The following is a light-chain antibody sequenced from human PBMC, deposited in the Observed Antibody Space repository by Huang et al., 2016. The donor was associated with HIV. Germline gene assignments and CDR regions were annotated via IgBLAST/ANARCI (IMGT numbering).Light chain of an antibody. CDR1: QSVGST. V-gene: IGKV3-15*01. J-gene: IGKJ2*01. CDR2: GAS. CDR3: HQYYKLYT. Sequence: IVMTQSPGTLSVSPGERATLSCRSSQSVGSTLAWYQQKPGQSPRLSIYGASTRATGIPARFSGSGSGTEFTLTISSLQSEDFAVYYCHQYYKLYTFGQGTKLEIK.